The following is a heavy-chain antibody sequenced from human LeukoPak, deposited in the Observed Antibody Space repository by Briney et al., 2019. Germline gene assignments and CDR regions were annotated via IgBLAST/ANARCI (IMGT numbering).Heavy chain of an antibody. D-gene: IGHD4-23*01. J-gene: IGHJ4*02. CDR1: GYSFTDYW. CDR3: ARPSSLYGGTSEDY. Sequence: GESLKISCQASGYSFTDYWIVWVRQMPGQGLEWMGAIYPGDSDTRYSPSLDGRVTISADKSVSTTYLQWSSLQASDTAMYYCARPSSLYGGTSEDYWGQGTLVTVSS. CDR2: IYPGDSDT. V-gene: IGHV5-51*01.